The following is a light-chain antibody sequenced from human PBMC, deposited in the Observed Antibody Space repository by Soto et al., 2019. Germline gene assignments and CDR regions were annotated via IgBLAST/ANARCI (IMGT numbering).Light chain of an antibody. J-gene: IGKJ1*01. CDR2: GAS. Sequence: EIVLTQSPGTLSLSPGEGATLSCRASQSIRSNYVAWYQQKPGQGPRLLIYGASSRATGIPDRFSGSGSGTDFTLIIRRLEPEDFAMYYCKQYGSSPRTFGQGTKVDIK. CDR1: QSIRSNY. V-gene: IGKV3-20*01. CDR3: KQYGSSPRT.